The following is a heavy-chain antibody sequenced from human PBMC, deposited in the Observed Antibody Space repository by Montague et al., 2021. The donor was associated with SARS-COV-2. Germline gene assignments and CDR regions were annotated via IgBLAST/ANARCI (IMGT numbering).Heavy chain of an antibody. CDR2: TYYRSKWYN. Sequence: VSPGASLPSDSLSWHWLRQPPSRGLDWLASTYYRSKWYNDSAPSVSGRATVKPDTSRNQFSLHLDSVTPEDTALYFCARKMDSSFDVWGKGTMVIVSS. V-gene: IGHV6-1*01. J-gene: IGHJ3*01. CDR1: GASLPSDSLS. CDR3: ARKMDSSFDV. D-gene: IGHD2-2*03.